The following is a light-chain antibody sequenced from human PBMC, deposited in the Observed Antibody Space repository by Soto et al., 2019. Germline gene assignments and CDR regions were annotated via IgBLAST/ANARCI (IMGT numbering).Light chain of an antibody. V-gene: IGKV1-5*02. Sequence: DIQMTQSPSSLSASVGDRVTIICQASQNINNYLNWYQQKPGKAPKLLIYDASNLQSGVPSRFSGSGSGTEFTLTISSLQPDDFATYYCQQYNSYSFGQGTKVDIK. CDR3: QQYNSYS. J-gene: IGKJ1*01. CDR2: DAS. CDR1: QNINNY.